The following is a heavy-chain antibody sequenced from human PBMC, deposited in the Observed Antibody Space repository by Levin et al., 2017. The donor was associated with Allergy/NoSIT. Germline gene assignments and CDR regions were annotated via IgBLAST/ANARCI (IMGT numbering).Heavy chain of an antibody. V-gene: IGHV3-23*01. D-gene: IGHD3-10*01. CDR3: AKDSKSPGGDYYYYYGMDV. J-gene: IGHJ6*02. CDR2: ISGSGGSA. Sequence: PGGSLRLSCAASGFTFSSYAMSWVRQAPGKGLEWVSAISGSGGSAYYADSVKGRFTISRDNSKNTLYLQMKSLRAEDTAVYYCAKDSKSPGGDYYYYYGMDVWGQGTTVTVSS. CDR1: GFTFSSYA.